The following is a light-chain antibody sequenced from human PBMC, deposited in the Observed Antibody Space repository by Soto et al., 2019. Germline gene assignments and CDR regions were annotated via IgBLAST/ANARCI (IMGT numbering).Light chain of an antibody. J-gene: IGKJ3*01. CDR1: QGIRNY. V-gene: IGKV1-27*01. CDR2: AAS. CDR3: QHYKSASFT. Sequence: DIQMTQSPSSLSAAVGDRVTITCRASQGIRNYLAWYQQKPGKVPKLLIYAASTLQSGVPSRFSGVGSGTDFTLTISSLQPEDVATYYCQHYKSASFTFGPGTRVDFK.